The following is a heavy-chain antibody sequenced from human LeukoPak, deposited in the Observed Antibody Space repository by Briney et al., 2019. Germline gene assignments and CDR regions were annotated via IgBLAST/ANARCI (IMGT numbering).Heavy chain of an antibody. D-gene: IGHD3-10*01. CDR2: ISGSGGST. J-gene: IGHJ4*02. V-gene: IGHV3-23*01. Sequence: PAGSLSLSCAASGFTFSSYGMSWVRQAPGKGLEWVSVISGSGGSTFYAASVKGRFTISRDNSKNTVYLQMNSLRAEDTAVYYCAKRWFGELTFDYWGQGALVSVSS. CDR3: AKRWFGELTFDY. CDR1: GFTFSSYG.